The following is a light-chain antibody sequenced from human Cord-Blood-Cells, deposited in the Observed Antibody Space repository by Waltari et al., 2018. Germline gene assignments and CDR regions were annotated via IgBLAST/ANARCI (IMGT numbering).Light chain of an antibody. V-gene: IGLV2-11*01. CDR1: SDVGGYNY. Sequence: SDVGGYNYVSWYQQHPGKAPKLMIYDVSKRPSGVPDRFSGSKSGNTASLTISGLQAEDEADYYCCSYAGSYTFDVVFGGGTKLTVL. J-gene: IGLJ2*01. CDR2: DVS. CDR3: CSYAGSYTFDVV.